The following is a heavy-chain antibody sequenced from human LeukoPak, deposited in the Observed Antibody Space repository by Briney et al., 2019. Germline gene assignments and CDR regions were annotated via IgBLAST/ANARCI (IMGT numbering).Heavy chain of an antibody. CDR2: IYYSGST. Sequence: PSETLSLTCTVSGGSISSSSYYWGWIRQPPGKGLEWIGSIYYSGSTYYNPSLKSRVTISVDTSKNQFSLKLSSVTAADTAVYYCAREGVYSSSWYYRVNNWFDPWGQGTLVTVSS. D-gene: IGHD6-13*01. V-gene: IGHV4-39*07. CDR1: GGSISSSSYY. CDR3: AREGVYSSSWYYRVNNWFDP. J-gene: IGHJ5*02.